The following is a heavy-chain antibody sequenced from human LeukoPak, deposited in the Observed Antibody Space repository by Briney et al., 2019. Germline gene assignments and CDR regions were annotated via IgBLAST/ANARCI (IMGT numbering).Heavy chain of an antibody. D-gene: IGHD2-2*01. Sequence: SETLSLTCAVSGDSMSSIDWWSWVRQPPGKGLEWIGEIHHTGSTNYNPSLKSRVTISVGTSKNQFSLKLSSVTAADTAVFYCARGRTGYQLLPTKKDYSYYYMDVWGKGTTVTVSS. V-gene: IGHV4-4*02. CDR3: ARGRTGYQLLPTKKDYSYYYMDV. J-gene: IGHJ6*03. CDR1: GDSMSSIDW. CDR2: IHHTGST.